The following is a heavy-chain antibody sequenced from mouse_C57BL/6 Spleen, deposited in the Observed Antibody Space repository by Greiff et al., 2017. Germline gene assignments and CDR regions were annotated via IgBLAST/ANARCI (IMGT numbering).Heavy chain of an antibody. CDR3: ARRGVYDYGWFAY. J-gene: IGHJ3*01. V-gene: IGHV1-26*01. CDR1: GYTFTDYY. D-gene: IGHD2-4*01. Sequence: VQLQQSGPELVKPGASVKISCKASGYTFTDYYMNWVKQSHGKSLEWIGDINPNNGGTSYNQKFKGKATLTVDKSSSTAYLERRSLTSEDSAVYYCARRGVYDYGWFAYWGQGTLVTVSA. CDR2: INPNNGGT.